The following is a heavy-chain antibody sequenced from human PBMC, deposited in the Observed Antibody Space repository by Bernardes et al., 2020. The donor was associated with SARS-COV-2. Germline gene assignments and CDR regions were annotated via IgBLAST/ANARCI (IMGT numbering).Heavy chain of an antibody. D-gene: IGHD4-17*01. J-gene: IGHJ4*02. CDR2: INWNGGST. Sequence: GGSLRLSCAASGFTFADYGMSWVRQAPGKGLAWVSGINWNGGSTGYADSVKGRFTISRDNAKNSLYLQMNSLRAEDTALYHCAREHYGDYDYWGQGTLVTVSS. CDR1: GFTFADYG. V-gene: IGHV3-20*01. CDR3: AREHYGDYDY.